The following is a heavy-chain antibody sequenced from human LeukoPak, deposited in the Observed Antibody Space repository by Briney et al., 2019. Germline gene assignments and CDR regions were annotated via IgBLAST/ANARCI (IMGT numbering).Heavy chain of an antibody. J-gene: IGHJ4*02. V-gene: IGHV3-23*01. CDR1: GFTFSSYA. CDR3: AKAAKIPSYGDYPPDY. Sequence: PGVSLRLSCAASGFTFSSYAMSWVRQAPGKGLEWVSATSGSGGSTYYADSVKGRFTISRDNSKNTLYLQMNSLRAEDTAVYYCAKAAKIPSYGDYPPDYWGQGTLVTVSS. CDR2: TSGSGGST. D-gene: IGHD4-17*01.